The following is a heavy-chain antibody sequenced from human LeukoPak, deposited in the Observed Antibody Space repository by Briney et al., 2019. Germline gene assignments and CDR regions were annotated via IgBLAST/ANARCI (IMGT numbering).Heavy chain of an antibody. CDR2: IYYSGST. Sequence: SETLSLTCTVSGGSISSYYWSWIRQPPGKELEWIGYIYYSGSTNYNPSLKSRVTISVDTSKNQFSLKLSSVTAADTAVYYCARYSYGPVDYWGQGTLVTVSS. CDR3: ARYSYGPVDY. V-gene: IGHV4-59*08. CDR1: GGSISSYY. D-gene: IGHD5-18*01. J-gene: IGHJ4*02.